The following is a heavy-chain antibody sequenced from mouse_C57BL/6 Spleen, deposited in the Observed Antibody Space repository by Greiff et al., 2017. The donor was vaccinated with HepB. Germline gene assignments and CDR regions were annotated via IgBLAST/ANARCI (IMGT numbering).Heavy chain of an antibody. CDR3: ARSSSGYRMDY. D-gene: IGHD3-2*02. CDR1: GYTFTEYT. CDR2: FYPESGSI. V-gene: IGHV1-62-2*01. Sequence: VQLQESGAELVKPGASVKLSCKASGYTFTEYTIHWVKQRSGQGLEWIGWFYPESGSIKYNEKFKDKATVTADKSSSTVYMELSRLTSEDSAVYFCARSSSGYRMDYWGQGTSVTVSS. J-gene: IGHJ4*01.